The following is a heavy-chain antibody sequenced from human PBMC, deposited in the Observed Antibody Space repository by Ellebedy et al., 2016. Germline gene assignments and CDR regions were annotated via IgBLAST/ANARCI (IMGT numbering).Heavy chain of an antibody. CDR3: AKAGQIGYCSGGSCYPPVD. V-gene: IGHV3-30*18. CDR2: ISYDGSNK. J-gene: IGHJ4*02. Sequence: GGSLRLXXAASGFTFSSYGMHWVRQAPGKGLEWVAVISYDGSNKYYAESVKGRFTISRDNSKNTLYLQMNSLRAEDTAVYYCAKAGQIGYCSGGSCYPPVDWGQGTLVTVSS. CDR1: GFTFSSYG. D-gene: IGHD2-15*01.